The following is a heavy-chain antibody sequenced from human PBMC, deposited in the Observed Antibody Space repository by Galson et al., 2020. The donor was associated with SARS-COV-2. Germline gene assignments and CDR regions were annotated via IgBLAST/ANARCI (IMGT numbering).Heavy chain of an antibody. Sequence: SQTLSLTCTVSGDSIASGPYYWSWIRQPAGKGLAWIGRIYITGSTNYNPSLKTRVTMSVDASKNQFSLKLSSVTAADTAVYYCARSYYYDDSGSYSDFDYWGQGTLVSVSS. CDR2: IYITGST. D-gene: IGHD3-22*01. CDR1: GDSIASGPYY. V-gene: IGHV4-61*02. CDR3: ARSYYYDDSGSYSDFDY. J-gene: IGHJ4*02.